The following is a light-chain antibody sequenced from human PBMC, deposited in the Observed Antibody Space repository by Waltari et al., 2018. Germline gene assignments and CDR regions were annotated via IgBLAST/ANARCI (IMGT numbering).Light chain of an antibody. CDR2: GAS. Sequence: EIAMTQSPATLSVSPGERVTLSCRASQSVSRNLAWYQQKPGQVPRLFIYGASTRAAGIPARFSGSGSGTEFTLTISSLQSEDFAVYYCQQYLGTFGQGTKVEIK. CDR1: QSVSRN. V-gene: IGKV3-15*01. J-gene: IGKJ1*01. CDR3: QQYLGT.